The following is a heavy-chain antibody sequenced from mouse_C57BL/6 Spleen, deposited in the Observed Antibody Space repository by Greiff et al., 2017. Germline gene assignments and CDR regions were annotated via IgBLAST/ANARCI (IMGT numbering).Heavy chain of an antibody. V-gene: IGHV1-78*01. CDR2: FYPRDGST. CDR1: GYTFTDHT. CDR3: ARGDYDYEYYYAMDY. J-gene: IGHJ4*01. D-gene: IGHD2-4*01. Sequence: VQLQESDAELVKPGASVKISCKVSGYTFTDHTIHLMKQRPEQGLEWIGYFYPRDGSTKYNEKFKGKATLTADKSSSTAYMQLNSLTSEDSAVYFCARGDYDYEYYYAMDYWGQGTSVTVSS.